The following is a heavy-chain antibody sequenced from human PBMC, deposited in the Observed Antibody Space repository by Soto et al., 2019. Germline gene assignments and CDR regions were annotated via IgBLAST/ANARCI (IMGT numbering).Heavy chain of an antibody. V-gene: IGHV3-11*01. Sequence: QVQLVESGGGLVKPGGSLRLSCAASGFTFSDYYMNWIRQAPGKGLEWVSHISSSSNTIYYADSVKGRFTIARDNAKNSLYLQMNSLRAEDTAVYYCARDPFWSGFHGMDVWGQGTTVTVSS. D-gene: IGHD3-3*01. CDR2: ISSSSNTI. CDR3: ARDPFWSGFHGMDV. CDR1: GFTFSDYY. J-gene: IGHJ6*02.